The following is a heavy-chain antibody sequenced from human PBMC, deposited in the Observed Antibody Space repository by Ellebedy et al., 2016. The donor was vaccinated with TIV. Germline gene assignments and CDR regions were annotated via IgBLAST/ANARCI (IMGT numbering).Heavy chain of an antibody. V-gene: IGHV3-23*01. D-gene: IGHD1-1*01. CDR2: ISGGSENT. Sequence: PGGSLRLSCAASGFTFSDYAMSWVRQAPGKGLELVSAISGGSENTFYAASVKGRFTISRDNSNNTLYLQLNSLRAEDTALFYCARIQTNWYFNLWGRGTLVTVSS. CDR3: ARIQTNWYFNL. J-gene: IGHJ2*01. CDR1: GFTFSDYA.